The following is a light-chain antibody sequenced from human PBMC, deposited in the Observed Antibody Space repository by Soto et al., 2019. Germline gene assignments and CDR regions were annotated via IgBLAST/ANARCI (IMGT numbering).Light chain of an antibody. Sequence: DIQMTQSPSSLSASVGDRVTITCRASQSISSYLNWYQQKPGKAPNLLIYAASSLQSGVPSRFSGSGSGTDLTLTISSLQPEDFATYYCQQSYSTPLTFGGGTKVDIK. CDR1: QSISSY. V-gene: IGKV1-39*01. CDR2: AAS. J-gene: IGKJ4*01. CDR3: QQSYSTPLT.